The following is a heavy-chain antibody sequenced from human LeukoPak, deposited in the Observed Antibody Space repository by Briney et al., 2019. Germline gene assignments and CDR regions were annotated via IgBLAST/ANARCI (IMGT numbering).Heavy chain of an antibody. V-gene: IGHV3-48*04. CDR1: GFTFSNYA. D-gene: IGHD4-11*01. J-gene: IGHJ4*02. CDR2: ISGSGTII. CDR3: ARDGGLHRFDY. Sequence: TGGSLRLSCAASGFTFSNYAMSWVRQAPGKGLEWISYISGSGTIIYFADSVKGRFTIFRDNAKNSLFLQMNSLRAEDTAVYYCARDGGLHRFDYWGQGTLVTVSS.